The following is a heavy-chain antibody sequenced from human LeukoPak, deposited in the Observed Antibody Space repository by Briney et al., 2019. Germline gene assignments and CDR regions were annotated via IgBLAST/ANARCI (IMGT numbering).Heavy chain of an antibody. Sequence: GGSLRLSRTTSGFMFGDYAMSWVRQAPGKGLEWVGLIRSKAYGGTIEYAASVKGRFTISRDDSKSVAYLQMNSLETEDTAVYYCTREWSGYSSGWYLYWGQGTLVTVSS. CDR2: IRSKAYGGTI. D-gene: IGHD6-19*01. V-gene: IGHV3-49*04. J-gene: IGHJ4*02. CDR1: GFMFGDYA. CDR3: TREWSGYSSGWYLY.